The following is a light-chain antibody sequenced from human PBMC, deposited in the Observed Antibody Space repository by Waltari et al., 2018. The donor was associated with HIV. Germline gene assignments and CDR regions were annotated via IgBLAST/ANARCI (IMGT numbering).Light chain of an antibody. CDR2: GAS. J-gene: IGKJ1*01. Sequence: EIVLTPSPAPLYVFPGERAPLSCRASHSVSTNLAWYQQKHCQAPRLLIHGASTRAPGVAARFSGSASGTAFTLTISSLQSEDFALYYCQQYYDWPRTFGQGTKVE. CDR1: HSVSTN. CDR3: QQYYDWPRT. V-gene: IGKV3-15*01.